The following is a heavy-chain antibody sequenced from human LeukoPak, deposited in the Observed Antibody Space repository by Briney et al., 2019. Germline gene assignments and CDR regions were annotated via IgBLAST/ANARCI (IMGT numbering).Heavy chain of an antibody. J-gene: IGHJ5*02. D-gene: IGHD3-3*01. CDR1: GGSLRRTGYC. Sequence: PSETLSLTCTVSGGSLRRTGYCWGWIRQPPGEGLEWIGSIYHNGSTCNNPSLKSRVILSVDTSKNQFSLKLSSVTAADTAVYYCARHVGHDFWSGYRSVDPWGQGTLVTVSS. V-gene: IGHV4-39*01. CDR2: IYHNGST. CDR3: ARHVGHDFWSGYRSVDP.